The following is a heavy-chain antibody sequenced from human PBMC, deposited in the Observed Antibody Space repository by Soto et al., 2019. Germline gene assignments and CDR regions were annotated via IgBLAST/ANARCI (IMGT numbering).Heavy chain of an antibody. J-gene: IGHJ3*02. D-gene: IGHD3-10*01. CDR1: GGTLSDHG. CDR2: TIPVFNTA. CDR3: ARGVWGWGNYYPGQSAFLI. V-gene: IGHV1-69*06. Sequence: QVQLEQSGAEVKKPGSSVKISCKASGGTLSDHGVSWLRQAPVQGLEWVGGTIPVFNTAKYAPKFKGRARIGADKSTSIAYMGWGSARYEDRASDYCARGVWGWGNYYPGQSAFLIWCQGTLVIVSS.